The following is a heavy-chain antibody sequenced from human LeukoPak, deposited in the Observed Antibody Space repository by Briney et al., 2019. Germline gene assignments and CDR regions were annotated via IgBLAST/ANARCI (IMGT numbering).Heavy chain of an antibody. CDR3: ATDGLAKFGALDY. Sequence: GGSLRLSCAASGFTFSSHGMNWVRQAPGKGLEWVSGITGSGANAYYADSVKGRFTISRDNSKNTLYLQMNSLRAEDTAVYYCATDGLAKFGALDYWGQGTLVTVSS. J-gene: IGHJ4*02. V-gene: IGHV3-23*01. CDR2: ITGSGANA. CDR1: GFTFSSHG. D-gene: IGHD3-10*01.